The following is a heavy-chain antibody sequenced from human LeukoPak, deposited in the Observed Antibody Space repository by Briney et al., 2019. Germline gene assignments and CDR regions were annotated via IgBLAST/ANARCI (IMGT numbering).Heavy chain of an antibody. J-gene: IGHJ4*02. V-gene: IGHV4-39*07. D-gene: IGHD3-10*01. Sequence: PSETLSLTCTVSGGSISSSNFYWGWIRQPPGKGREWIGCFYYSRSNYYHPSLKSRVSISVDTSKNQFSLKLCSVSAADTAVYYCARDARVQKWFGELLKTTTYYFDYWGQGTLVTVSS. CDR3: ARDARVQKWFGELLKTTTYYFDY. CDR1: GGSISSSNFY. CDR2: FYYSRSN.